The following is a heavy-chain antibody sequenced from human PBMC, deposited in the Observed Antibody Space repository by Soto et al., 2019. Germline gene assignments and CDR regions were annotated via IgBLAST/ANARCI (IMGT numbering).Heavy chain of an antibody. CDR3: ARGVVPAACAAPHYFHYGVAV. V-gene: IGHV1-69*06. CDR2: IIPMFGTT. Sequence: QVQLVQSGPEVKKPGSSVKVSCKTSGDTFKKFAISWVRQAPGQGPEWMGGIIPMFGTTKYTQKFQGRVTFTADKSTGSAYMELTSLMSEDTATYFCARGVVPAACAAPHYFHYGVAVWGQGTTVTVSS. D-gene: IGHD2-2*01. CDR1: GDTFKKFA. J-gene: IGHJ6*02.